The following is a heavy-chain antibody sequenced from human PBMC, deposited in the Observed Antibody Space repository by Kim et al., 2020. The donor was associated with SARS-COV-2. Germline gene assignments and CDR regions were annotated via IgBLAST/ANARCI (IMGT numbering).Heavy chain of an antibody. D-gene: IGHD4-4*01. Sequence: TAHTPSLKGRVTISVDASKNQCSLKLSSVTAADTAVYYCAREGATGWFDPWGQGTLVTVSS. CDR3: AREGATGWFDP. J-gene: IGHJ5*02. CDR2: T. V-gene: IGHV4-30-2*05.